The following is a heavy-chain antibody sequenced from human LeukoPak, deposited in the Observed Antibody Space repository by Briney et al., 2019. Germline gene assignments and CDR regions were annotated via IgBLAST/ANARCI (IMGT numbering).Heavy chain of an antibody. J-gene: IGHJ4*02. CDR1: GGSFSGYY. V-gene: IGHV4-34*01. CDR3: ARGVVFVRYYDSSGYYGY. CDR2: INHSGST. D-gene: IGHD3-22*01. Sequence: SETLSLTCAVYGGSFSGYYWSWIRQPPGKGLEWIGEINHSGSTNYNPSLKSRVTISVDTSKNQFSLKLSSVTAADTAVYYCARGVVFVRYYDSSGYYGYWDQGTLVTVSS.